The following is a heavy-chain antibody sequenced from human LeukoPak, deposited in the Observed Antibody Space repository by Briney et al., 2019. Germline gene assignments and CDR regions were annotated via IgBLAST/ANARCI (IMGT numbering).Heavy chain of an antibody. CDR2: IRYDGSNK. V-gene: IGHV3-30*02. Sequence: GGSLRLSCGASGFTFSSYWMHWVRQAPGKGLEWVAFIRYDGSNKYYADSVKGRFAISRDNSKNTLYLQMNSLRAEDTAVYYCAKDHRAYCGGDCVDFDYWGQGTLVTVSS. D-gene: IGHD2-21*02. CDR1: GFTFSSYW. CDR3: AKDHRAYCGGDCVDFDY. J-gene: IGHJ4*02.